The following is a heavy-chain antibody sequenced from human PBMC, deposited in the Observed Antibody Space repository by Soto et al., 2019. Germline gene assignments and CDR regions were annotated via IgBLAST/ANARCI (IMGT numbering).Heavy chain of an antibody. J-gene: IGHJ3*02. Sequence: VASVKVSCKASGYTFTGYYMHWVRQAPGQGLEWMGWINPNSGGTNYAQKFQGRVTMTRDTSISTAYMELSRLRSDDTAAYYCARDPSDYGDYLNAFDIWGQGTMVTVSS. CDR2: INPNSGGT. D-gene: IGHD4-17*01. V-gene: IGHV1-2*02. CDR1: GYTFTGYY. CDR3: ARDPSDYGDYLNAFDI.